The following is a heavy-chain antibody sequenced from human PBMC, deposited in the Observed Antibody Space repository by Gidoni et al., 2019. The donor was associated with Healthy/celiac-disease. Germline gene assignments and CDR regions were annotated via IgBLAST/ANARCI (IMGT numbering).Heavy chain of an antibody. J-gene: IGHJ4*02. Sequence: EVQLVESGGGLVKPGGSLRLSCAASGFTFSSYSMNWVRQAPGKGLEWVSSISSSSSYIYYADSVKGRFTISRDNAKNSLYLQMNSLRAEDTAVYYCARDYEDGTTFDYWGQGTLVTVSS. CDR1: GFTFSSYS. V-gene: IGHV3-21*01. D-gene: IGHD1-7*01. CDR2: ISSSSSYI. CDR3: ARDYEDGTTFDY.